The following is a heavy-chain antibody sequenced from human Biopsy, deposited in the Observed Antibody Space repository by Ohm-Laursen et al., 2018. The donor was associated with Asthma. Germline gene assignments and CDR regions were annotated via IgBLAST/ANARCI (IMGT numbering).Heavy chain of an antibody. CDR1: RFTYE. D-gene: IGHD4-23*01. Sequence: SLRLSCAASRFTYEMHWVRRAPGKGLEWVAVISYDGSSIYYADSVKGRFTISRGNSKNTLSLQMNNLTAEDTAVYYCARAYGGSFFSGSFDIWGQGTMVTVSS. CDR3: ARAYGGSFFSGSFDI. J-gene: IGHJ3*02. CDR2: ISYDGSSI. V-gene: IGHV3-30-3*01.